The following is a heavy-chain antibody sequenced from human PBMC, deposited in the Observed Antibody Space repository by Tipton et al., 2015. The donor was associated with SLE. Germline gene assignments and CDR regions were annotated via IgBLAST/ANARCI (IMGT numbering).Heavy chain of an antibody. CDR1: GGSISSSSYY. CDR2: IYYSGST. Sequence: LRLSCTVSGGSISSSSYYWGWIRQHPGKGLEWIGYIYYSGSTYYNPSLKSRVTISVDTSKNQFSLKLSSVTAADTAVYYCARGHYYDSSGYRYWGQGTLVTVSS. V-gene: IGHV4-31*03. CDR3: ARGHYYDSSGYRY. J-gene: IGHJ4*02. D-gene: IGHD3-22*01.